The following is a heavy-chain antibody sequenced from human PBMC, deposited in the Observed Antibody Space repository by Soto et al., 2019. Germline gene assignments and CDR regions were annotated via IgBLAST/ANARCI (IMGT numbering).Heavy chain of an antibody. Sequence: GGSLRLSCAASGFTFTSYWMHWVRQAPGKGLVWVSRINGDGSSPSYAGSVKGRFTISRDNAENMVYLQMDSLRAEDTAMYYCSRDVSGPGYWGQGTLVTVSS. CDR1: GFTFTSYW. CDR3: SRDVSGPGY. D-gene: IGHD5-12*01. V-gene: IGHV3-74*01. CDR2: INGDGSSP. J-gene: IGHJ4*02.